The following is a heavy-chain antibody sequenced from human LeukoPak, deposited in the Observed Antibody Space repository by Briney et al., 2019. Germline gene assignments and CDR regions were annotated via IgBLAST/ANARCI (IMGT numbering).Heavy chain of an antibody. Sequence: GGSLRLSCAASGFTFTTYWMSWVRQAPGKGLEWVANIKQDGTEKYYVDSVKGRFTISRDNAKNSLYLQMNSLRAEDTAVYYCARAPSPRSRWYMDVWGKGTTVTVSS. V-gene: IGHV3-7*01. J-gene: IGHJ6*03. CDR1: GFTFTTYW. CDR2: IKQDGTEK. CDR3: ARAPSPRSRWYMDV. D-gene: IGHD6-13*01.